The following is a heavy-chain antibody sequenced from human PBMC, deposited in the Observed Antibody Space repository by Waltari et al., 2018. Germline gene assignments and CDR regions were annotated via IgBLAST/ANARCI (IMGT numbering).Heavy chain of an antibody. J-gene: IGHJ4*02. Sequence: QVQLQQWGAGLLKPSETLSLTCAVYGGSFSGYYWSWIRQPPGKGLEWIGEINHRGSTNYNPSLKSRVTISVDTSKNQFSLKLSSVTAADTAVYYCARGRGYSYGLDYWGQGTLVTVSS. CDR3: ARGRGYSYGLDY. CDR1: GGSFSGYY. CDR2: INHRGST. D-gene: IGHD5-18*01. V-gene: IGHV4-34*01.